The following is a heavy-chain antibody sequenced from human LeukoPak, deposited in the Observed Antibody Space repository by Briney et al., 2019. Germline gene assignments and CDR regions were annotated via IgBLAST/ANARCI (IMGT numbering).Heavy chain of an antibody. CDR3: AREDILTGYYPFDY. Sequence: SETLSLTCTVSGGSISSSSYYWGWIRQPPGKGLEWIGSIYYSGSTYYNPSLKSRVTISVDTSKNQFSLKLSSVTAADTAVYYCAREDILTGYYPFDYWGQGTLVTVSS. J-gene: IGHJ4*02. CDR1: GGSISSSSYY. V-gene: IGHV4-39*02. D-gene: IGHD3-9*01. CDR2: IYYSGST.